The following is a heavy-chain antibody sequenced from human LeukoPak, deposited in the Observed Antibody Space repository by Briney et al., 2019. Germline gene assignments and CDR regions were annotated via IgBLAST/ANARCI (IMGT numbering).Heavy chain of an antibody. CDR2: IYGGGST. CDR3: AKDQRWESPHYLDS. D-gene: IGHD1-26*01. CDR1: GFTVSSNY. V-gene: IGHV3-53*01. J-gene: IGHJ4*02. Sequence: PGESLRLTCAASGFTVSSNYMSWVRQAPGKGLEWVSVIYGGGSTYYADSVRGRFTISRDNSKNTLYVQMNSLRDEDTAVYYCAKDQRWESPHYLDSWGRGTLVTVSS.